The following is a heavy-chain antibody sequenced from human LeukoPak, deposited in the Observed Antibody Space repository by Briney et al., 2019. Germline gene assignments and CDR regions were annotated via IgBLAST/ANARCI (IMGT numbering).Heavy chain of an antibody. D-gene: IGHD3-10*02. Sequence: GGSLRLSCAASGFTFSSYGMSWVRQAPGKGLEWVSAISGSGDSTFYADSVKGRFTISRDNSKNTLYMLMNSPRAEDTAVYYCAELGITMIGGVWGKGTTVTISS. J-gene: IGHJ6*04. CDR3: AELGITMIGGV. V-gene: IGHV3-23*01. CDR1: GFTFSSYG. CDR2: ISGSGDST.